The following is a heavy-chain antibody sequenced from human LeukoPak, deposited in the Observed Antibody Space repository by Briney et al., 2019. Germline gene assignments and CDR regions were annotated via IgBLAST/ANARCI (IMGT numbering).Heavy chain of an antibody. CDR1: GASVSDASYY. CDR3: ADTPNWFDP. Sequence: SETLSLTCAVSGASVSDASYYWNWIRQIPGQGLEWIAYIYYSGSTYRNPSLKSRVTISVDTSKNQFSLKLSSVTAADTAVYYCADTPNWFDPWGQGTLVTVSS. V-gene: IGHV4-61*01. J-gene: IGHJ5*02. CDR2: IYYSGST. D-gene: IGHD2-15*01.